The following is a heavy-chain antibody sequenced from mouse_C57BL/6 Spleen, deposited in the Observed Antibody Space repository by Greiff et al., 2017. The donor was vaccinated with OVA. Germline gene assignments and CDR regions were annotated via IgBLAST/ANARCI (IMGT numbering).Heavy chain of an antibody. Sequence: VQLQQPGAELVKPGASVKLSCKASGYTFTSYWMHWVKQRPGQGLEWIGMIHPNSGSTNYNEKFKSKATLTVDKSSSTAYMQLSSLTSEDSAVYYCARSGDSYWDFDVWGTGTTVTVSS. CDR3: ARSGDSYWDFDV. V-gene: IGHV1-64*01. CDR1: GYTFTSYW. J-gene: IGHJ1*03. D-gene: IGHD3-1*01. CDR2: IHPNSGST.